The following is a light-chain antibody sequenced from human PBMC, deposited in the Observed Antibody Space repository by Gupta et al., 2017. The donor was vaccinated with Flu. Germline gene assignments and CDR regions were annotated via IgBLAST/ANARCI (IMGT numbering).Light chain of an antibody. CDR1: SSDVGGYNY. V-gene: IGLV2-14*01. Sequence: QSALTQPAFVSGSPGQSITISCTGTSSDVGGYNYVSWYQQHPGKAPKVMIYEVRNRPSGVSNRFSGSKSGNTASLTISGLQADDEADYYCTSYTTSNTWVFGGGTKLTVL. J-gene: IGLJ3*02. CDR2: EVR. CDR3: TSYTTSNTWV.